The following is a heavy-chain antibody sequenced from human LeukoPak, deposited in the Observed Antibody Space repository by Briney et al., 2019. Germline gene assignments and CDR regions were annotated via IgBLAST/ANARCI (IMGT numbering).Heavy chain of an antibody. CDR2: ISGSGSTI. D-gene: IGHD1-26*01. CDR3: ASRKWELIY. V-gene: IGHV3-11*01. CDR1: GFAFSDYY. Sequence: GGSRRLSCAASGFAFSDYYMGWIRQAPGKGLEWVSYISGSGSTIFHADSVKGRFTISRDNAKNSLYLQMNSLRAEDTAVYYCASRKWELIYWGQGTLVTVSS. J-gene: IGHJ4*02.